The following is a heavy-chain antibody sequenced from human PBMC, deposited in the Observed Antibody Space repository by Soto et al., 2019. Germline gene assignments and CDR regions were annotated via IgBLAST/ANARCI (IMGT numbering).Heavy chain of an antibody. D-gene: IGHD1-1*01. CDR2: IYYSGST. CDR3: ARVITGTTYYYYGMEV. Sequence: SETLSLTCTVSGGSISSYYWSWIRQPPGKGLEWIGYIYYSGSTNYNPSLKSRVTISVDTSKNQFSLKLSSVTAADTAVYYCARVITGTTYYYYGMEVWGQGTTVTVSS. J-gene: IGHJ6*02. CDR1: GGSISSYY. V-gene: IGHV4-59*01.